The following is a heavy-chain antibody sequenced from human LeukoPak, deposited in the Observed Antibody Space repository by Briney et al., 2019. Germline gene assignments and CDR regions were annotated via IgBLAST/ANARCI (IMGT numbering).Heavy chain of an antibody. J-gene: IGHJ4*02. CDR3: AKEIRWGAWYFEY. CDR2: VAADGGAK. CDR1: RFSGHG. D-gene: IGHD1-26*01. V-gene: IGHV3-30*18. Sequence: GGSQRLSCDLRFSGHGMHWVRQAPGKGLEWLAVVAADGGAKFYADSVRGRFTIFSDTSRNTVFLQLSGLTTEDTAVYYRAKEIRWGAWYFEYWGQGALVTVSS.